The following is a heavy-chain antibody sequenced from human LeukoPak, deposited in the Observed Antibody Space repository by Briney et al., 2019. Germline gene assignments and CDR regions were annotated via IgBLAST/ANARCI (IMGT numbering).Heavy chain of an antibody. CDR3: ARALGSPLDF. CDR2: LNDDGSTT. J-gene: IGHJ4*02. Sequence: GGSLRLSCAASGFTLSRSWMHSVRQSPGKGLVWVSRLNDDGSTTTYADSVKGRFTISRDNAKNTLYLQMNSLRAEDTAVYYCARALGSPLDFWGQGTLVTVSS. D-gene: IGHD1-26*01. V-gene: IGHV3-74*01. CDR1: GFTLSRSW.